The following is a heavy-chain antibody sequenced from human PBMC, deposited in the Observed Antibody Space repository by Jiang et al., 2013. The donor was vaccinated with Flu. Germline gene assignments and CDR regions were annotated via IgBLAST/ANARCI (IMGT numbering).Heavy chain of an antibody. D-gene: IGHD3-22*01. CDR2: IYYGGNT. CDR3: ARGVYYDSSGYGGLFDS. V-gene: IGHV4-39*07. CDR1: GDSINGSPYY. Sequence: GLVKPSETLSLSCTVSGDSINGSPYYWGWVRQPPGKALEWIGSIYYGGNTYSNPSLKSRISISMDTSKNQFSLKLTSVTAADTAVYFCARGVYYDSSGYGGLFDSWGQGALVTVSS. J-gene: IGHJ4*02.